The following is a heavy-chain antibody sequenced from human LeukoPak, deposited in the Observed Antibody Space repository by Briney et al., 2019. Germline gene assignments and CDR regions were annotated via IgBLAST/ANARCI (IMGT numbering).Heavy chain of an antibody. Sequence: GGSLRLSCAASGFTFSGYAMRWVRQAPGEGLEWVSGISGSGGSTYYADSVKGRFTISRDNSKNTLYLQMNSLRAEDTAVYYCARDHSSGWYSDYFDYWGQGTLVTVSS. D-gene: IGHD6-19*01. V-gene: IGHV3-23*01. CDR2: ISGSGGST. J-gene: IGHJ4*02. CDR1: GFTFSGYA. CDR3: ARDHSSGWYSDYFDY.